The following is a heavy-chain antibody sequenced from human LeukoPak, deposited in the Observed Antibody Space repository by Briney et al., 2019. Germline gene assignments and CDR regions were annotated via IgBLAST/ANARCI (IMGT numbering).Heavy chain of an antibody. V-gene: IGHV3-30*02. Sequence: GGSLRLSCVASGLTFSRHVMHWVRQAPGKGLEWVAFIRSDGSNRDYAESLKGRFIISRDNSKKAVYLQMNSLRSEDTAVYFCASRPSYSDWGPFDYWGQGTLVTVSS. D-gene: IGHD2-15*01. CDR1: GLTFSRHV. CDR3: ASRPSYSDWGPFDY. J-gene: IGHJ4*02. CDR2: IRSDGSNR.